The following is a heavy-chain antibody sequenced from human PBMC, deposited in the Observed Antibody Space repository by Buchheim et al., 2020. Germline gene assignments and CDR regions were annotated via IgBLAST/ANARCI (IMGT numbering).Heavy chain of an antibody. V-gene: IGHV3-48*03. D-gene: IGHD3-10*01. CDR2: ISASGCGT. CDR1: GFPFGCYE. J-gene: IGHJ1*01. CDR3: ATDPHYPSGSY. Sequence: EVHLLESGGGLVQPGGSLRLSCTASGFPFGCYEMNWVRQAPGKGLECIAYISASGCGTYYVDSVRGRFHIIRDNAQNSLYLQMSSLRVEDTAVYYCATDPHYPSGSYWGRGTL.